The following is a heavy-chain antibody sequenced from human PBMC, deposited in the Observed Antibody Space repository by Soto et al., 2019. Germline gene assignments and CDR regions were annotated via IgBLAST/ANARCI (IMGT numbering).Heavy chain of an antibody. J-gene: IGHJ3*02. CDR2: ISSGGSVI. Sequence: EVQLVDSGGGLVQPGGSLRLSCAASGFTLSTYEMNWVRQAPGRGLEWVSYISSGGSVIDYADSVKGRFTISTDNAKNSLYLQMNSLRAEDTAVYYCARDPARNSFDIWGQGTMVTVSS. CDR1: GFTLSTYE. V-gene: IGHV3-48*03. CDR3: ARDPARNSFDI.